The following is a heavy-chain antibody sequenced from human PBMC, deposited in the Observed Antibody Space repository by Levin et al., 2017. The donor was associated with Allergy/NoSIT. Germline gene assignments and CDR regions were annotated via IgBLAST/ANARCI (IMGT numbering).Heavy chain of an antibody. CDR1: GFTFSNFG. D-gene: IGHD6-19*01. V-gene: IGHV3-33*01. Sequence: GESLKISCAASGFTFSNFGMHWVRQAPGKGLEWVAIVWYDGINKYYADSVKGRFTISRDNSKNTLYLQMNSLRAEDTAVYYCARDRGYSSGWSEGRIDYWGQGTLVTVSS. CDR3: ARDRGYSSGWSEGRIDY. J-gene: IGHJ4*02. CDR2: VWYDGINK.